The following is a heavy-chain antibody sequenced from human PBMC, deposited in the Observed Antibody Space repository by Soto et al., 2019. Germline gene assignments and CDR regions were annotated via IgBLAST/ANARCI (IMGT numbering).Heavy chain of an antibody. J-gene: IGHJ3*02. CDR3: ARIGWNDAFDI. CDR2: ISSSSSYI. CDR1: GFTFSSYS. V-gene: IGHV3-21*01. Sequence: GGSLRLSCAASGFTFSSYSMNWVRQAPGKGLEWVSSISSSSSYIYYADSVKGRFTISRDNAKNSLYLQMNSLRAEDTAVYYCARIGWNDAFDIWGQGTRVTVSS. D-gene: IGHD1-1*01.